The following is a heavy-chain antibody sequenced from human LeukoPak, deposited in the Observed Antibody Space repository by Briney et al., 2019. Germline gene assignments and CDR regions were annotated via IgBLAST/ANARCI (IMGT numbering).Heavy chain of an antibody. CDR2: INLNSGGT. V-gene: IGHV1-2*02. Sequence: ASVKVSCKASGYTFTAYYMHWVRQAPGQGLEWMGWINLNSGGTNYAQNFQGRVTMTRDTSISAAYMELSRLGSDDTAIYYCARVAGGDWYYFDFWGQGTLVTVSS. CDR1: GYTFTAYY. CDR3: ARVAGGDWYYFDF. J-gene: IGHJ4*02. D-gene: IGHD2-21*02.